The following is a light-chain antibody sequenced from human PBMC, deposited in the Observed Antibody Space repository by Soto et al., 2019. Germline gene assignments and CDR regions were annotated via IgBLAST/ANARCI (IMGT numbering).Light chain of an antibody. CDR3: AEWDDGLNAVV. Sequence: QSVLTQPPSVSEAPRQRVTISCSGSSSNIGNNAVNWYQQLPGTAPKLLIYYDDLLPSGVSDRFSGSKSGTSASLAISGLQSEDEADYYCAEWDDGLNAVVFGGGTKVTVL. V-gene: IGLV1-36*01. J-gene: IGLJ2*01. CDR2: YDD. CDR1: SSNIGNNA.